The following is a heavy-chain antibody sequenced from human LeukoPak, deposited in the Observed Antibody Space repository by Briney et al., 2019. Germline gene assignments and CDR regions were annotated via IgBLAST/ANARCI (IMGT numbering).Heavy chain of an antibody. D-gene: IGHD3-3*01. CDR1: GYTFTSYD. V-gene: IGHV1-8*01. CDR2: MNPNSGNT. J-gene: IGHJ5*02. CDR3: ARLKDPNYDFWRPSLPNWFDP. Sequence: ASVKVSCKASGYTFTSYDINWVRQATGQGLEWMGWMNPNSGNTGYAQKFQGRVTMTRNTSISTAYMELSSLRSEDTAVYYCARLKDPNYDFWRPSLPNWFDPWGQGTLVTVSS.